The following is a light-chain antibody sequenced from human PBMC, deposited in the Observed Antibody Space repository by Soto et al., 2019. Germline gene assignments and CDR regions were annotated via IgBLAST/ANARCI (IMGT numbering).Light chain of an antibody. CDR3: QVWESSSGHYV. V-gene: IGLV3-21*03. CDR1: NIGSKS. J-gene: IGLJ1*01. Sequence: SYELTQPPSVSVAPGRTATITCGGNNIGSKSVHWYQQRPGQAPVLVVYDDGDRPSGIPERFAGSNSGNTATLTISRVEAGDEADYYCQVWESSSGHYVFXSGTKLTVL. CDR2: DDG.